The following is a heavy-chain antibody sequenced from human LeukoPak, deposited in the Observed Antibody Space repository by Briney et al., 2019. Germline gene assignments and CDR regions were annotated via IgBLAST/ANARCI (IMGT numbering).Heavy chain of an antibody. D-gene: IGHD6-13*01. CDR1: GYTFTSYY. Sequence: GASVKLSCKASGYTFTSYYMHWVRHAPGQGHEWMGIINPSGGSTSYAQKFQGRVTMTRDTSTSTVYMELSSLRSEDTAVYYCARVGVGSSRVYYFDYWGQGTLVTVSS. J-gene: IGHJ4*02. CDR3: ARVGVGSSRVYYFDY. V-gene: IGHV1-46*01. CDR2: INPSGGST.